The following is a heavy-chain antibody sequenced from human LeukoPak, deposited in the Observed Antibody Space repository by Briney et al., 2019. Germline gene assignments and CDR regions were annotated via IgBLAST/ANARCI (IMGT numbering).Heavy chain of an antibody. D-gene: IGHD3-22*01. CDR1: GFTFDDYA. CDR3: AKDIDYDSSGLDY. V-gene: IGHV3-9*01. J-gene: IGHJ4*02. Sequence: GGSLRLSCAASGFTFDDYAMHWVRQAPGKGLEWVSGISWNSGSIGYADSVKGRFTISRDNAKNSLYLQMNSLRAEDTALYYCAKDIDYDSSGLDYWGRGTLVTVSS. CDR2: ISWNSGSI.